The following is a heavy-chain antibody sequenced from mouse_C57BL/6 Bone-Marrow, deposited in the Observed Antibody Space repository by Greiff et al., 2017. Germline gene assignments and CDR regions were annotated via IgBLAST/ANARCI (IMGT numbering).Heavy chain of an antibody. CDR1: GFTFSDYY. D-gene: IGHD3-2*02. J-gene: IGHJ2*01. Sequence: EVKLLESGGGLVQPGGSLKLSCAASGFTFSDYYMYWVRQTPEQRLEWVAYISNGGGSTYYPDTVKGRFTISRDTAKNTLYLQMRRLKSEDTDMCYSAGQGGWDYFDYWGQGTTLTVAS. CDR3: AGQGGWDYFDY. CDR2: ISNGGGST. V-gene: IGHV5-12*01.